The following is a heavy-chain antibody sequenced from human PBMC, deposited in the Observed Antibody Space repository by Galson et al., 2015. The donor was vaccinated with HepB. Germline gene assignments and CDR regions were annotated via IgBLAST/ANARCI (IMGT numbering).Heavy chain of an antibody. CDR3: TRHQGYDFWSGYYKNYDYYYMDV. D-gene: IGHD3-3*01. J-gene: IGHJ6*03. CDR2: IRSKANSYAT. V-gene: IGHV3-73*01. CDR1: GFTFSGSA. Sequence: SLRLSCAASGFTFSGSAMHWVRQASGKGLEWVGRIRSKANSYATAYAASVKGRFTISRDDSKNTAYLQMNSPKTEDTAVYYCTRHQGYDFWSGYYKNYDYYYMDVWGKGTTVTVSS.